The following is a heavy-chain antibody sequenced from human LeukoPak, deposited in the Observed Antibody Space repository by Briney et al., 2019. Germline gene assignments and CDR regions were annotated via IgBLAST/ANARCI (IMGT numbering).Heavy chain of an antibody. V-gene: IGHV3-53*01. CDR3: AGRPTGYSSGYIH. CDR2: ISGSAHKI. D-gene: IGHD5-18*01. Sequence: GGSLRLSCAASGFTVSSNYMSWVRQAPEKGLDWVSVISGSAHKIRYADSVKGRFTISRDNSENIVYLQMNNLRVKDTAVYYCAGRPTGYSSGYIHWGQGTLVTVSS. CDR1: GFTVSSNY. J-gene: IGHJ4*02.